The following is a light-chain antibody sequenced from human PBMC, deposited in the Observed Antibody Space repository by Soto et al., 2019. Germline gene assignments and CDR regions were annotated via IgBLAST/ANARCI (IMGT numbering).Light chain of an antibody. V-gene: IGLV1-36*01. CDR3: ATWDDRLTAWV. Sequence: QSVLTQSPSVSGAPRQSVNISCSGNNSNIGSNAVHWYQQPPGKAPKLLMYYNDMLPSGVSDRFSGSKSGTSASLAISGLQSEDEGDYYCATWDDRLTAWVFGGGTKVTVL. J-gene: IGLJ3*02. CDR1: NSNIGSNA. CDR2: YND.